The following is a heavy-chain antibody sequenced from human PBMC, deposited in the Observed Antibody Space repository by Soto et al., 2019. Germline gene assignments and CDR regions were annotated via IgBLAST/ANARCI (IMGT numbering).Heavy chain of an antibody. CDR2: ISSNGRST. CDR1: GFTFSSYA. D-gene: IGHD2-8*01. J-gene: IGHJ4*02. CDR3: ARDRCTNGVCYAPSDY. V-gene: IGHV3-64*01. Sequence: GGSLRLSCATSGFTFSSYAMHWVRQAPGKGLEYVSAISSNGRSTYYANSVKGRFTISRDNSKNTLYLQMDSLRAEDMAVYYCARDRCTNGVCYAPSDYWGQGTLVTVS.